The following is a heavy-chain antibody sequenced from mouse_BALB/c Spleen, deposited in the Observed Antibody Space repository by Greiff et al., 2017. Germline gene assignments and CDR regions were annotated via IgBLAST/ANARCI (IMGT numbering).Heavy chain of an antibody. D-gene: IGHD1-1*01. J-gene: IGHJ1*01. CDR2: IYPSDSYT. CDR3: TRDDYGYGYFDV. CDR1: GYTFTSYW. V-gene: IGHV1-69*02. Sequence: VQLQQSGAELVRPGASVKLSCKASGYTFTSYWINWVKQRPGQGLEWIGNIYPSDSYTNYNQKFKDKATLTVDKSSSTAYMQLSSPTSEDSAVYYCTRDDYGYGYFDVWGAGTTVTVSS.